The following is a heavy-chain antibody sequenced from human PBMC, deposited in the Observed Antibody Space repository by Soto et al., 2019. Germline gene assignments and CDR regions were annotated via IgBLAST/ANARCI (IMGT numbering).Heavy chain of an antibody. CDR2: IKEEGSEK. CDR1: GFTFSNYW. CDR3: ARGHYGMDV. Sequence: VGSRRLSCAASGFTFSNYWITWVRQAPGTGLEWVANIKEEGSEKHYVDSVDGRFIISRDNGRNSVDPQMTSLRAEDPAVYYCARGHYGMDVWGQGTTVTFSS. V-gene: IGHV3-7*01. J-gene: IGHJ6*02.